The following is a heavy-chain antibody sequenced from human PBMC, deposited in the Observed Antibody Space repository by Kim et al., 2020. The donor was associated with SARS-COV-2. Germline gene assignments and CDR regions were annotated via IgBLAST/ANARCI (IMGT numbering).Heavy chain of an antibody. D-gene: IGHD6-19*01. J-gene: IGHJ1*01. CDR3: ASAVGVSG. V-gene: IGHV7-4-1*02. CDR2: INTNTGTP. Sequence: ASVKVSCKASGYSFSSYSMNWVRQAPGQELECMGSINTNTGTPTYAQAFRGRFVFSLDTSVSTAYLEISSLEPEDTAVYYCASAVGVSGWGQGTLVTVSS. CDR1: GYSFSSYS.